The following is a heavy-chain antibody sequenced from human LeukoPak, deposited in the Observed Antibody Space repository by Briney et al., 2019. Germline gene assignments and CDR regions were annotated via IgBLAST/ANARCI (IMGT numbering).Heavy chain of an antibody. J-gene: IGHJ2*01. CDR2: ISAYNANT. D-gene: IGHD7-27*01. CDR3: TRAEAWGPDWYFDL. V-gene: IGHV1-18*01. Sequence: ASVKVSCKASGYTFTRYGISWVRQGPGQGLEWMGWISAYNANTNYAQKLQGRVTMTTDTSTSTAYMELRSLRSDDTAVYYCTRAEAWGPDWYFDLWGRGTLVTVSS. CDR1: GYTFTRYG.